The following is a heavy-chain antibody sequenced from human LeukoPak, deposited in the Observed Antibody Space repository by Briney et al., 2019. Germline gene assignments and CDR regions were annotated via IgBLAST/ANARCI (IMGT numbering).Heavy chain of an antibody. CDR2: INPNSGGT. CDR1: GYTFTGYY. CDR3: ASSYCSANTCSYYYMDV. J-gene: IGHJ6*03. D-gene: IGHD2-15*01. V-gene: IGHV1-2*02. Sequence: ASVKVSCKASGYTFTGYYMHWVRQAPGQGLEWMGWINPNSGGTNYAQKFQGRVTMTRDTSISTAYMELSRLRSDDTAVYYCASSYCSANTCSYYYMDVWGKGTTVTVSS.